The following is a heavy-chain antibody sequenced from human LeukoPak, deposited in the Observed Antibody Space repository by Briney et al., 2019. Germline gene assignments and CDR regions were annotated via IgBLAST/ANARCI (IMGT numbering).Heavy chain of an antibody. V-gene: IGHV3-48*01. Sequence: PGGSLRLSCAASGVTFSSYSMNWVRQPPGKGLEGVSYISSSSSTIYYADSVKGRFTISRDNAKNSLYLQMNGLRAEDTAVYYCASEIPLRPHFDYWGQGTLVTVSS. J-gene: IGHJ4*02. D-gene: IGHD4-17*01. CDR1: GVTFSSYS. CDR3: ASEIPLRPHFDY. CDR2: ISSSSSTI.